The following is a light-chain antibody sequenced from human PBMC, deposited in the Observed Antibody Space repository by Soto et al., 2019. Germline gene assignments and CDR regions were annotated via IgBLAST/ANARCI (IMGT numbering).Light chain of an antibody. CDR1: QSITTW. CDR3: QHYKMYSPWT. CDR2: DVS. J-gene: IGKJ1*01. V-gene: IGKV1-5*01. Sequence: DIQMTQSPSTVSAYVGDSVTITCRASQSITTWLPWYQQRPGKAPKLLIYDVSSLQSGVPARFSGSGAGTEFTHTVSSLQPDDFATYYCQHYKMYSPWTFGQGTKVEIK.